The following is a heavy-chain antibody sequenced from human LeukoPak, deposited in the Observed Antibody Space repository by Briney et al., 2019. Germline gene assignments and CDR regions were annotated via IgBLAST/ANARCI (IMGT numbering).Heavy chain of an antibody. J-gene: IGHJ4*02. CDR2: ISGSGGST. CDR1: GFTFSSYA. D-gene: IGHD3-3*01. Sequence: PGGSLRLSCAASGFTFSSYAMSWVRQAPGKGLEWVSAISGSGGSTYYADSVKGRFTISRDNSKNTLYLQMNSLRAEDTAVYYCAKGGIYDFWSGCYTVVDFDYWGQGTLVTVSS. V-gene: IGHV3-23*01. CDR3: AKGGIYDFWSGCYTVVDFDY.